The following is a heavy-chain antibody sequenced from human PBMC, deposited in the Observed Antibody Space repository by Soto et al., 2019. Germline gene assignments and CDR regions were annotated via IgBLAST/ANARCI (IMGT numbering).Heavy chain of an antibody. CDR2: IYYSGST. CDR1: GGSISSGGYY. D-gene: IGHD2-21*01. CDR3: ARALVVGDAFDI. J-gene: IGHJ3*02. V-gene: IGHV4-31*03. Sequence: PSETLSLTCTVSGGSISSGGYYWSWIRQHPGKGLEWIGYIYYSGSTYYNPSLKSRVTISVDTSKNQFSLKLSSVTAADAAVYYCARALVVGDAFDIWGQGTMVTVSS.